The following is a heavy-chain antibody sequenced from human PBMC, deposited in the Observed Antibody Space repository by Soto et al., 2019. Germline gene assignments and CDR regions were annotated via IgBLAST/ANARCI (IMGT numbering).Heavy chain of an antibody. CDR3: ARAVPFARPLNLFAP. CDR2: ISYDGSNK. Sequence: GKGLEWVAVISYDGSNKYYADSVKGRFTISRDNSKNTLYLQMNSLRAEDTAVYYCARAVPFARPLNLFAPWGKGTPVTVSS. V-gene: IGHV3-30-3*01. J-gene: IGHJ5*02. D-gene: IGHD1-1*01.